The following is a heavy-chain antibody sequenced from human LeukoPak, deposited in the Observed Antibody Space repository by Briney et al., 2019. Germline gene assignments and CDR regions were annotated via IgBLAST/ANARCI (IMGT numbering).Heavy chain of an antibody. CDR3: ARAVGGSYYLDY. Sequence: ASVKVSCKPSGYSLTGHYMHWVRQAPGQGLEGMGWISAYNGNTNYAQKLQCRVTMTTDTSTSTAYMELRSLRSDDTAVYYCARAVGGSYYLDYWGQGTLVTVSS. J-gene: IGHJ4*02. CDR2: ISAYNGNT. V-gene: IGHV1-18*04. D-gene: IGHD1-26*01. CDR1: GYSLTGHY.